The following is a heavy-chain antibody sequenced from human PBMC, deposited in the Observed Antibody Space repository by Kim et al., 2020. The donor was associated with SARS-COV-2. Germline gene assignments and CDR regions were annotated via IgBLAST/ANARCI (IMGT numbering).Heavy chain of an antibody. CDR2: INHSGST. Sequence: SETLSLTCAVYGGSFSGYYWSWIRQPPGKGLEWIGEINHSGSTNYNPSLKSRVTISVDTSKNQFSLKLSSVTAADTAVYYCASLTPGYCSGGSCYPYPWGQGTLVTVSS. CDR3: ASLTPGYCSGGSCYPYP. CDR1: GGSFSGYY. J-gene: IGHJ5*02. V-gene: IGHV4-34*01. D-gene: IGHD2-15*01.